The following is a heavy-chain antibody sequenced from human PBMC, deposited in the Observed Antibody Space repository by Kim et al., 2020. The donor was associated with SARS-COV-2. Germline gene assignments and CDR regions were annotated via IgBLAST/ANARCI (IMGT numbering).Heavy chain of an antibody. Sequence: GGSLRLSCAASGFTFSSYAMHWVRQAPGKGLEWVAVISYDGSNKYYVDSVKGRITISRDNSKNTLYLQMNSLRAEDTAVYYCAREVKQWLETYYYGMDVWGQGTTVTVSS. J-gene: IGHJ6*02. CDR1: GFTFSSYA. CDR3: AREVKQWLETYYYGMDV. V-gene: IGHV3-30*04. CDR2: ISYDGSNK. D-gene: IGHD6-19*01.